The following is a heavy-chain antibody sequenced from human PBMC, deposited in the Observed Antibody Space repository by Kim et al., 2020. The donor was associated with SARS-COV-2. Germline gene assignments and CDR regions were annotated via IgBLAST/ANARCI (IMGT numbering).Heavy chain of an antibody. CDR2: INPNSGNT. Sequence: ASVKVSCKASGYTFTSYDINWVRQATGQGLEWMGWINPNSGNTGYAQKFQGRVTMTRNTSISTAYMELSSLRSEDTAVYYCARGGRGSMIVVVIRPFYYYAMDVWGQGTTVTVSS. CDR3: ARGGRGSMIVVVIRPFYYYAMDV. V-gene: IGHV1-8*02. CDR1: GYTFTSYD. J-gene: IGHJ6*02. D-gene: IGHD3-22*01.